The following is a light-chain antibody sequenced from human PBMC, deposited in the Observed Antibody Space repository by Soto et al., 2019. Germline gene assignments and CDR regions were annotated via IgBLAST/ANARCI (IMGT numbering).Light chain of an antibody. CDR1: SSNIGAGYD. V-gene: IGLV1-40*01. Sequence: QSVLTQPPSVSGAPGQRVTISCTGSSSNIGAGYDVHWYQQLPGTAPKLLIYGNSNRPSGVPDRFSGSKSATSASLAITGLQAEDEADYYCQSYDSSLSGVVFGGGTKLPFL. J-gene: IGLJ2*01. CDR2: GNS. CDR3: QSYDSSLSGVV.